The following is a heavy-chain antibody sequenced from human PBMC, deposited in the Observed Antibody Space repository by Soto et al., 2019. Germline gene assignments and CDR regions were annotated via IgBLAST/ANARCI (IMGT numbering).Heavy chain of an antibody. CDR2: IIPIFGTA. V-gene: IGHV1-69*12. J-gene: IGHJ4*02. CDR3: ARDPSQYCSGGSCYSLDY. Sequence: QVQLVQSGAEVKKPGSSVKVSCKASGGTFSSYAISWVRPAPGQGLEWMGGIIPIFGTANYAQKIQGRVPITAEESTSAACMERSSLRSEVTAVYYGARDPSQYCSGGSCYSLDYWGQGTLVTVSS. CDR1: GGTFSSYA. D-gene: IGHD2-15*01.